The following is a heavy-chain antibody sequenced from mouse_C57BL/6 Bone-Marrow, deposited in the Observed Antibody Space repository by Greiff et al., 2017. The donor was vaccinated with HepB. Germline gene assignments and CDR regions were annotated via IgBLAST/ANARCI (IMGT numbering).Heavy chain of an antibody. Sequence: VHLVESDAELVKPGASVKISCKVSGYTFTDHTIHWMKQRPEQGLEWIGYIYPRDGSTKYNEKFKGKATLTADKSSSTAYMQHNSLTSEDSAVYFCARSLTGTYYFDYWGQGTTLTVSS. V-gene: IGHV1-78*01. D-gene: IGHD4-1*01. CDR3: ARSLTGTYYFDY. CDR1: GYTFTDHT. CDR2: IYPRDGST. J-gene: IGHJ2*01.